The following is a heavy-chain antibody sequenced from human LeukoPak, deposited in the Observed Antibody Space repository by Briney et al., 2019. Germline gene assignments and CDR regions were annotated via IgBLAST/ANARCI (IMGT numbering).Heavy chain of an antibody. V-gene: IGHV3-30*02. CDR1: GFTFSSNG. CDR2: IRYDGSNK. J-gene: IGHJ4*02. D-gene: IGHD2-15*01. Sequence: GGSLRLSCAASGFTFSSNGMHWVRQAPGKGLEWVTFIRYDGSNKYYADSVKGRFTISRDNAKNTLYLQMNSLRAEDTALYYCATSARTYIGSSLDYWGQGTLVTVSS. CDR3: ATSARTYIGSSLDY.